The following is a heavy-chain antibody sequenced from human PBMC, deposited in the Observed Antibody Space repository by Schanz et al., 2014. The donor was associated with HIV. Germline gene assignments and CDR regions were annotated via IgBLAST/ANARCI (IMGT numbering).Heavy chain of an antibody. CDR3: AKIISGSPYYYYGLDV. D-gene: IGHD1-26*01. CDR2: ISYDGTDK. Sequence: VQLVETGGGLIQPGGSLRLSCAASGFSFSTYGMHWVRQAPGKGLEWVAVISYDGTDKYYADSVKGRFTISRDNSKNTLYLQMNSLRAEDTAVYYCAKIISGSPYYYYGLDVWGLGTTVTVSS. CDR1: GFSFSTYG. J-gene: IGHJ6*02. V-gene: IGHV3-30*18.